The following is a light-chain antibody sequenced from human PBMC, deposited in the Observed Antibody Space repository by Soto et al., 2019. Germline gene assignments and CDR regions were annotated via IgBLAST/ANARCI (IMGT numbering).Light chain of an antibody. J-gene: IGKJ4*01. CDR1: QDIRSY. Sequence: AIQMTQSPSSLSASVGDRVTVTCRASQDIRSYLGWYQQKPGKAPQLLIYGASILQSGVPSRFSGSGSGTELTLTISSLQPEDFATYYCLQDDTYPLTFGGGTKVDVK. CDR3: LQDDTYPLT. CDR2: GAS. V-gene: IGKV1-6*02.